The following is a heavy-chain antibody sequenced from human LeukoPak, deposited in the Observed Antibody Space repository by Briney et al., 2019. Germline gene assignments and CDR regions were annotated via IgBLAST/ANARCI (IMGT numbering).Heavy chain of an antibody. Sequence: GGSLRLSCAASGFAFGTYGMHWVRQTPGKGLEWVAVIWYDGTYKYYADSVKGRFTISRDNSKKTLYLQMNRLRAEDTAVFYCAKDRMGATYVLDSWGQGTPVTVSS. V-gene: IGHV3-33*06. CDR2: IWYDGTYK. CDR1: GFAFGTYG. D-gene: IGHD1-26*01. J-gene: IGHJ4*02. CDR3: AKDRMGATYVLDS.